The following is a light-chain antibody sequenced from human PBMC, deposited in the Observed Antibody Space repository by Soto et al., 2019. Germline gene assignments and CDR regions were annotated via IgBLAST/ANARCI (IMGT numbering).Light chain of an antibody. CDR3: GNWDSSLSAVV. Sequence: QSVLTQPPSVSAAPGQKVTISCSGSSSNIGTYYVSWYQHDPGTAHKLLIYDNNERPSGIPDRFSCSTSGTSATMGITGLQTDDEADYHCGNWDSSLSAVVFGGGTKLTVL. CDR1: SSNIGTYY. CDR2: DNN. V-gene: IGLV1-51*01. J-gene: IGLJ2*01.